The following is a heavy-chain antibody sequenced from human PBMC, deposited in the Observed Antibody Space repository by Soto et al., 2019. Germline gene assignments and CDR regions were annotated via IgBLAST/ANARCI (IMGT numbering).Heavy chain of an antibody. CDR1: GYTLTSYY. CDR3: VRPTIAATGTPPSPH. V-gene: IGHV1-46*01. CDR2: INPYDGST. J-gene: IGHJ1*01. D-gene: IGHD6-25*01. Sequence: QVLLVQSGAEVKKPGASVKVSCQASGYTLTSYYMHWVRQAPGQGLEWMGMINPYDGSTTSAQKFQGRVAMSADTSTSTVQMELNSPRSEDTAVYYCVRPTIAATGTPPSPHWGQGTLVIVSS.